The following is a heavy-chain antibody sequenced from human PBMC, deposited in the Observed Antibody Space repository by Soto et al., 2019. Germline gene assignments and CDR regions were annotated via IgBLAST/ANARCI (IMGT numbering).Heavy chain of an antibody. D-gene: IGHD2-15*01. CDR1: GGSISSYY. J-gene: IGHJ5*02. Sequence: SETLSLTCTVSGGSISSYYWSWIRQPPGKGLEWIGYIYYSGSTNYNPSIKSRVTISVDTSKNQFSLKLSSVTAADTAVYYCARDQWDCSGGSCYPSWFDPWGQGTLVTVSS. CDR3: ARDQWDCSGGSCYPSWFDP. V-gene: IGHV4-59*01. CDR2: IYYSGST.